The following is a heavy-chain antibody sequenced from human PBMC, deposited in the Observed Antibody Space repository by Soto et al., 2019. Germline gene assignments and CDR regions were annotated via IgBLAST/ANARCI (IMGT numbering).Heavy chain of an antibody. CDR3: AKGGSGSYSNAFDI. CDR2: IYHSGST. V-gene: IGHV4-30-2*01. CDR1: GGSISSGGYS. J-gene: IGHJ3*02. D-gene: IGHD3-10*01. Sequence: PSETLSLTCAVSGGSISSGGYSWSSIRQPPGKGLEWIGYIYHSGSTYYNPSLKSRVTISVDRSKNQFSLKLSSVTAADTAVYYCAKGGSGSYSNAFDIWGQGTMVTVSS.